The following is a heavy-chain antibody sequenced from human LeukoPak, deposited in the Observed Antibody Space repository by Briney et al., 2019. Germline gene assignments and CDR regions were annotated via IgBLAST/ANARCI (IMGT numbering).Heavy chain of an antibody. Sequence: SETLSLTCAVSVYSISSGYYWCWIRQPPGKGLEGIGRISHSGSTFYNPSLKSRVTISVDTSKNQFSLKLSPVTAADTAVYYCARHPDSSGYYIGYWGQGTLVTVSS. V-gene: IGHV4-38-2*01. CDR3: ARHPDSSGYYIGY. J-gene: IGHJ4*02. D-gene: IGHD3-22*01. CDR1: VYSISSGYY. CDR2: ISHSGST.